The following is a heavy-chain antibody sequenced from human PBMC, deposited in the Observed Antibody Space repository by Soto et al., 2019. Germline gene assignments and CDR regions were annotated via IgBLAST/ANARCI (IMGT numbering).Heavy chain of an antibody. CDR2: ISSSSSTI. CDR3: ARDSPDYDFWSGYYSFDY. V-gene: IGHV3-48*02. Sequence: GGSLRLSCAASGFTFSSYSMNWVRQAPGKGLEWVSYISSSSSTIYYADSVKGRFTISRDNAKNSLYLQMNSLRDEDTAVYYCARDSPDYDFWSGYYSFDYWGQGTLVTVSS. CDR1: GFTFSSYS. D-gene: IGHD3-3*01. J-gene: IGHJ4*02.